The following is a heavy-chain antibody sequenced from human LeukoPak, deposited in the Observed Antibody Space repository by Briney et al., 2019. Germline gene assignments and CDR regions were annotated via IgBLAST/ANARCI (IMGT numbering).Heavy chain of an antibody. V-gene: IGHV4-31*03. CDR3: ARARRQLGNFDC. Sequence: SETLSLTCTVSGGSISSGGYYWSWIRQHPGKGLEWIGYIYYSGSTYYNPSLKSRVTISVDTSKNQFSLKLSSVTAADTAVYYCARARRQLGNFDCWGQGTLVTVSS. CDR2: IYYSGST. J-gene: IGHJ4*02. CDR1: GGSISSGGYY. D-gene: IGHD6-13*01.